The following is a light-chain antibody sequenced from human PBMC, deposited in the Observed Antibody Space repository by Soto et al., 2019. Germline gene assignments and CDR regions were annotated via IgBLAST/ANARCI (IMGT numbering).Light chain of an antibody. V-gene: IGLV1-40*01. CDR3: QSYDSGLGASV. CDR2: GNT. J-gene: IGLJ3*02. CDR1: NSTIGAPYD. Sequence: QAVVTQPPSVSGAPGQRVTISCTGTNSTIGAPYDVHWYQQHPGTAPQLLIFGNTDRPSGVPARFSGSRSGTSASLAITGRLADDEAVYFCQSYDSGLGASVFGGGTKLTVL.